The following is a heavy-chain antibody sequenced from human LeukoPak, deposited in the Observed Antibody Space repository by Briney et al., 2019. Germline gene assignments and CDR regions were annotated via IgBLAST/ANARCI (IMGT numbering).Heavy chain of an antibody. Sequence: GGALRLSCAASGYTFSSHALSWVRQAPGKGLEWVSSLSGSGYNTYYADSVKGRFTISRDNSKNTVYLQMNSLRAEDTAVYYCAKDPYGTRYFDYWGQGTLVTVSS. V-gene: IGHV3-23*01. CDR1: GYTFSSHA. CDR2: LSGSGYNT. D-gene: IGHD2-2*01. J-gene: IGHJ4*02. CDR3: AKDPYGTRYFDY.